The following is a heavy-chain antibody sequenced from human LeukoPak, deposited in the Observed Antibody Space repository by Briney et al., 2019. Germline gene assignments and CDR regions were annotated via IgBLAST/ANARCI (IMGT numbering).Heavy chain of an antibody. J-gene: IGHJ3*02. CDR1: GYTFSRYY. V-gene: IGHV1-46*01. Sequence: ASVNVSCKASGYTFSRYYIHWLRQAPGQGLEGMGIINPSAGSTTYAQNFQGRVTMTRDTSTSTVYVELSRLTSDETAVYYCARGKGDGYNLGTFDIWGQGTMVTVSS. D-gene: IGHD5-24*01. CDR2: INPSAGST. CDR3: ARGKGDGYNLGTFDI.